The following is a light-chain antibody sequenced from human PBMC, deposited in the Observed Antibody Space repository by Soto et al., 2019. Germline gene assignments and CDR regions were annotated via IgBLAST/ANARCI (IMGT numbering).Light chain of an antibody. CDR1: QSLSSIY. CDR2: GAS. V-gene: IGKV3-20*01. J-gene: IGKJ5*01. Sequence: EIVLTQSPGTLSLSPWQGATLSCRASQSLSSIYLAWYQQKPGQVPSLLIYGASTRAPGIPARFSGSGSGTEFTLTIGSLQSEDFAVYYCQQYSSSPPFGQGTRLEIK. CDR3: QQYSSSPP.